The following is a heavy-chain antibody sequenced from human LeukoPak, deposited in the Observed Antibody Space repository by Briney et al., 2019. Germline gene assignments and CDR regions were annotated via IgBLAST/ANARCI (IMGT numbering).Heavy chain of an antibody. V-gene: IGHV4-59*01. CDR1: GGSISSYY. CDR2: IFYSGNT. D-gene: IGHD3-22*01. J-gene: IGHJ4*02. CDR3: ARGGHVYDTSAYYWGWHFDY. Sequence: PSETLSLTCTVSGGSISSYYWSWIRQPPGKGLEWIGYIFYSGNTNYNPSLKSRVTISVDTSKNQFSLKLSSVTAADTAVYYCARGGHVYDTSAYYWGWHFDYWGQGALVTVSS.